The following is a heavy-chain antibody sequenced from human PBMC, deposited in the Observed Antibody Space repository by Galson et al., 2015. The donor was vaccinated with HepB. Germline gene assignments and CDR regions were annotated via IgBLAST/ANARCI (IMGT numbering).Heavy chain of an antibody. CDR1: GGTFSSYA. J-gene: IGHJ3*02. Sequence: SVKVSCKASGGTFSSYAISWVRQAPGQGLEWVGRIIPILGIANYAQKFQGRVTITADKSTSTAYMELSSLRSEDTAVYYCARDWPLGSGYDSQKSRHAFDIWGQGTMVTVSS. CDR3: ARDWPLGSGYDSQKSRHAFDI. D-gene: IGHD5-12*01. V-gene: IGHV1-69*04. CDR2: IIPILGIA.